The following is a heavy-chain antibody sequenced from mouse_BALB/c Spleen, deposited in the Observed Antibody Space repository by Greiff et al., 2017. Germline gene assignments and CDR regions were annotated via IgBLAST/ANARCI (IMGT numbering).Heavy chain of an antibody. Sequence: EVQLQESGGGLVQPGGSLKLSCAASGFTFSSYTMSWVRQTPEKRLEWVAYISNGGGSTYYPDTVKGRFTISRDNAKNTLYLQMSSLKSEDTAMYYCASHQDTEGFAYWGQGTLVTVSA. J-gene: IGHJ3*01. CDR1: GFTFSSYT. V-gene: IGHV5-12-2*01. CDR2: ISNGGGST. D-gene: IGHD3-2*02. CDR3: ASHQDTEGFAY.